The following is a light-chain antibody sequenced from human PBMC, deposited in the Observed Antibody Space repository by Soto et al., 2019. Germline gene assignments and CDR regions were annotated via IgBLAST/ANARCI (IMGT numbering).Light chain of an antibody. CDR3: SSYSSSSTLLL. J-gene: IGLJ2*01. Sequence: QSVLTQPASVSGSPGQSITISCTGTSSDIGTYNYVSWYQHHPGKVPKLMIYDVSNRPSGVSNRFSGSKSGNTASLTISGLQAEDEADYYCSSYSSSSTLLLLGGGTKLTVL. CDR1: SSDIGTYNY. CDR2: DVS. V-gene: IGLV2-14*01.